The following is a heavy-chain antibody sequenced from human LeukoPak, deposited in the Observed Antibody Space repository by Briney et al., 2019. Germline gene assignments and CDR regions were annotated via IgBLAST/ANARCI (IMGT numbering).Heavy chain of an antibody. V-gene: IGHV4-38-2*02. J-gene: IGHJ3*02. CDR3: ARVFLPAFDI. CDR1: GYSISSGYY. Sequence: SETLSLTCTVSGYSISSGYYWGWIRQPPGKGLEWIGSIYHSGSTYYNPSLKSRVTISVDTSKNQFSLKLSSVTAADTAVYYCARVFLPAFDIWGQGTMVTVSS. CDR2: IYHSGST. D-gene: IGHD2/OR15-2a*01.